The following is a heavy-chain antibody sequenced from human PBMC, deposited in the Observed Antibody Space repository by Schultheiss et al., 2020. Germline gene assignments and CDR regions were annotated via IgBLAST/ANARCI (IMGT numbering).Heavy chain of an antibody. CDR1: GFTFSSFG. CDR2: IWYDGSKK. CDR3: AKAKWEVHWGEAFDM. Sequence: WGSLRLSCAASGFTFSSFGMHWVRQAPGKGLEWVALIWYDGSKKYYADSVKGRFTISRDNSKNTLDLQMNSLRAEDTAIYYCAKAKWEVHWGEAFDMWGQGTMVTVSS. D-gene: IGHD1-26*01. V-gene: IGHV3-33*06. J-gene: IGHJ3*02.